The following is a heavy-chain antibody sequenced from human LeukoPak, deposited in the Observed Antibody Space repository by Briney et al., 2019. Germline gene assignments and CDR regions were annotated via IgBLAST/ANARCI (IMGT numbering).Heavy chain of an antibody. D-gene: IGHD1-7*01. J-gene: IGHJ4*02. CDR2: IYNGGSA. CDR3: AAHKGGTMFAS. CDR1: GDSISSSPYY. V-gene: IGHV4-39*01. Sequence: PSETLSLTCTVSGDSISSSPYYWVWIRRPPGKGLEWIGTIYNGGSAYYTPSLKSRVTISVDTSKNQVSLKLSSVTAADTAVYICAAHKGGTMFASWGQGTLVTVSS.